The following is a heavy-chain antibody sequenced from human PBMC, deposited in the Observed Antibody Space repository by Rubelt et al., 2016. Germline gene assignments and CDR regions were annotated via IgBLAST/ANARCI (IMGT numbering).Heavy chain of an antibody. J-gene: IGHJ4*02. CDR3: ASPGREGYRYTFDY. D-gene: IGHD3-16*02. CDR2: ISDGGTVK. CDR1: GFTLSNFA. V-gene: IGHV3-30*04. Sequence: VQLVESGGDLVQPGGSLRLSCAASGFTLSNFAMHWVRQAPGKGLEWVAVISDGGTVKDYTDSVKGRFTISRDNSKNSLDLQMNSLGVDDTAVYYCASPGREGYRYTFDYWGQGTLVTVSS.